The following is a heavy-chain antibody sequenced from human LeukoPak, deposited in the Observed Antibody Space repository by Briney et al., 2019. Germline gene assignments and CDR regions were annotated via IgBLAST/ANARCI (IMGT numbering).Heavy chain of an antibody. CDR1: GYTFTSYG. CDR2: ISAYNGNT. D-gene: IGHD3-22*01. J-gene: IGHJ4*02. CDR3: ARVENYYDSSGSPDY. V-gene: IGHV1-18*01. Sequence: ASVKVSCKASGYTFTSYGISWVRQAPGQGLEWMGWISAYNGNTNYAQKFQGRVTITTDESTSTAYMELSSLRSEDTAVYYCARVENYYDSSGSPDYWGQGTQVTVSS.